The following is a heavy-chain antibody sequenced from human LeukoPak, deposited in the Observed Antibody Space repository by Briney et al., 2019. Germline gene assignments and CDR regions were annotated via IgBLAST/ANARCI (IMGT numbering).Heavy chain of an antibody. CDR2: IYTSGST. CDR3: ARGEQLSSGYAFDI. D-gene: IGHD3-16*02. J-gene: IGHJ3*02. V-gene: IGHV4-4*07. Sequence: SETLSLTCTVSGGSISSYYWSWIRQPAGKGLEWIWLIYTSGSTNYNPSLKSRVTMSVDTSKNKFSLKLSSVTAADTAVYYCARGEQLSSGYAFDIWGQGTMVTVSS. CDR1: GGSISSYY.